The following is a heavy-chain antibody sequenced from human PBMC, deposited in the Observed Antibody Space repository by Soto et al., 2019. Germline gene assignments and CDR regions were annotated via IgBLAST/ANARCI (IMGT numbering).Heavy chain of an antibody. CDR1: WFPPHTSRMG. Sequence: GTGAKPRAPKRTLAHACTSRWFPPHTSRMGVGWIRQPPGKALEWLALIYWNDDKRYSPSLKSRLTITKDTSKNQVVLTMTNMDPVDTATYYCAHRGRTIFGVVIGSPQNPWFDPWGQGTLVTVSS. D-gene: IGHD3-3*01. CDR2: IYWNDDK. CDR3: AHRGRTIFGVVIGSPQNPWFDP. J-gene: IGHJ5*02. V-gene: IGHV2-5*01.